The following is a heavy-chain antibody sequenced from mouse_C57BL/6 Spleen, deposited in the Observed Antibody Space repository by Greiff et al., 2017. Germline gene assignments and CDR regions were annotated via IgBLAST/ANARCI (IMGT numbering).Heavy chain of an antibody. CDR2: IDPENGDT. CDR1: GFNIKDDY. J-gene: IGHJ2*01. CDR3: TTGMVTTQDYY. Sequence: VQLQQSGAELVRPGASVKLSCTASGFNIKDDYMHWVKQRPEQGLEWIGWIDPENGDTEYASKFQGKATITADTSSNTAYLQLSSLTSEDTAFYFCTTGMVTTQDYYWGQCTTLTVSS. V-gene: IGHV14-4*01. D-gene: IGHD2-2*01.